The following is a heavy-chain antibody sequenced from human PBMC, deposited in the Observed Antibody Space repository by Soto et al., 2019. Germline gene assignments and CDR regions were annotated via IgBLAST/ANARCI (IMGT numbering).Heavy chain of an antibody. D-gene: IGHD4-17*01. CDR3: AKDAVGGDGVWLAHA. Sequence: GGSLRLSCAASGFTFSSYAMIWIRQVPGQGLEWVSGLYGSGRGIHYADSVKGRFTISRDNSAYAVYLQMNNLRVEDTAVYYCAKDAVGGDGVWLAHAWGRGTAVTVSS. V-gene: IGHV3-23*01. CDR1: GFTFSSYA. CDR2: LYGSGRGI. J-gene: IGHJ5*02.